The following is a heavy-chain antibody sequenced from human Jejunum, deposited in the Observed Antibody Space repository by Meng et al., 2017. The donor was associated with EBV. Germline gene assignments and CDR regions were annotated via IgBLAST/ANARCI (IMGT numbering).Heavy chain of an antibody. CDR1: GFIVSNSY. CDR3: AKRETSGWYDL. D-gene: IGHD6-19*01. V-gene: IGHV3-53*01. J-gene: IGHJ5*01. Sequence: GGGLIQPGGSLRLSGAVSGFIVSNSYFSWVRQAPGKGLEWVSVIYSDSTTHYADSVKGRFTMSRDNSKSTLFLQMDSLRAEDTAIYYCAKRETSGWYDLWGQGTLVTVSS. CDR2: IYSDSTT.